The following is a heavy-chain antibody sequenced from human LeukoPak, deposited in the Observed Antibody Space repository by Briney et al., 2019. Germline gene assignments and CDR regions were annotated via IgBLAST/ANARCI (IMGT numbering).Heavy chain of an antibody. CDR1: GFTFSSYT. D-gene: IGHD4-17*01. V-gene: IGHV3-21*01. Sequence: GGSLRLSCAASGFTFSSYTMNWVRQAPGKGLEWVSSITDSSNYIFHADSVKGRFTMSRDNAKNSLYLQMNSLRAEDTAVYYCARDKSGTYGDPFDYWGQGTLVTVSS. CDR2: ITDSSNYI. CDR3: ARDKSGTYGDPFDY. J-gene: IGHJ4*02.